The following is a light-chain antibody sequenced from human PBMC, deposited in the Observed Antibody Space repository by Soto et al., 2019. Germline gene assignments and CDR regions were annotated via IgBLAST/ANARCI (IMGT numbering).Light chain of an antibody. CDR2: GAS. V-gene: IGKV3-20*01. Sequence: VLTQTPGTLSLSPGGRASLSCRASQSVGTFLAWYQQRSGQAPRLLIYGASTRASGIQDRFSGSGSGTDFTLTIRRLEPEDFGVYYCKQYGSSLTFGQGTKVDIK. J-gene: IGKJ1*01. CDR3: KQYGSSLT. CDR1: QSVGTF.